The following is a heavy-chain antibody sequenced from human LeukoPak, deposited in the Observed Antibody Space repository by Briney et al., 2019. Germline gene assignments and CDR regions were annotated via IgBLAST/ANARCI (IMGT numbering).Heavy chain of an antibody. CDR2: IIPIFGTA. D-gene: IGHD6-19*01. V-gene: IGHV1-69*13. CDR3: ARDRGRIAVAGDYYYYGMDV. CDR1: EGTFSSYA. J-gene: IGHJ6*02. Sequence: ASVKVSCKASEGTFSSYAISWVRQAPGQGLEWMGGIIPIFGTANYAQKFQGRVTITADESTSTAYMELSSLRSEDTAVYYCARDRGRIAVAGDYYYYGMDVWGQGTTVTVSS.